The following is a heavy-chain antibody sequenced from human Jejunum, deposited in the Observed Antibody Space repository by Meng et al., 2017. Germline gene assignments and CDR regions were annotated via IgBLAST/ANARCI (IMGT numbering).Heavy chain of an antibody. CDR1: GFIFSNFE. Sequence: GGSLRLSCAVSGFIFSNFEMNWVRQAPGKGLEWVAYISSSGSTIYYADSVKGRFTISRDNAKNSLFLQMSSLRADDTAVYYCARQFNYDYWSGYSSYYFDYWGQGTLVTVSS. D-gene: IGHD3-3*01. V-gene: IGHV3-48*03. J-gene: IGHJ4*02. CDR2: ISSSGSTI. CDR3: ARQFNYDYWSGYSSYYFDY.